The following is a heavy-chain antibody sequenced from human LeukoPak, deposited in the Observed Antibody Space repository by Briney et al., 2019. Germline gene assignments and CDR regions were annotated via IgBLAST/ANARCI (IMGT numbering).Heavy chain of an antibody. CDR2: IYYTGST. V-gene: IGHV4-4*07. CDR1: GGSIGAYY. Sequence: SETLSLTRTVSGGSIGAYYWTWIRQPPGKGPEWIGRIYYTGSTTYNPSLRSRVTMSVDTPKAQFSLNLSSVTAADTAIYFCARGFTGIGWFDPWGQGMQVTVSS. D-gene: IGHD2-15*01. CDR3: ARGFTGIGWFDP. J-gene: IGHJ5*02.